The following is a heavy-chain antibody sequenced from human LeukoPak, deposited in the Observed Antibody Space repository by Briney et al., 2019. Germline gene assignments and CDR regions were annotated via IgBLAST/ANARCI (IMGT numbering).Heavy chain of an antibody. CDR1: GFTFSSYA. J-gene: IGHJ4*02. D-gene: IGHD4-17*01. V-gene: IGHV3-23*01. CDR2: ISGSGGST. Sequence: AGGSLRLSCEASGFTFSSYAMSWVRQAPGKGLEWVSAISGSGGSTYYADSVKGRFTISRDNSKNTLYLQMNSLRAEDTAVYYCAKDGYYGDYLFDYWGQGTLVTVSS. CDR3: AKDGYYGDYLFDY.